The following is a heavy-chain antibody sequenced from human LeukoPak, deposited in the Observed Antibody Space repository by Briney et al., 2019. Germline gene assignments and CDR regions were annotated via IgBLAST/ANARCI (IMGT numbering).Heavy chain of an antibody. D-gene: IGHD2-8*02. J-gene: IGHJ4*02. CDR1: GFTFSNYA. V-gene: IGHV3-23*01. Sequence: GGSLRLSCAASGFTFSNYAMSWVRQTPGKGLEWVAATVGGRPDTYHAESEKGRFTVSRDDSRDTLFLQMNRLSVDDTAIYYCTKAPLRSCSGAFCYPFDYWGRGTLVTVSS. CDR3: TKAPLRSCSGAFCYPFDY. CDR2: TVGGRPDT.